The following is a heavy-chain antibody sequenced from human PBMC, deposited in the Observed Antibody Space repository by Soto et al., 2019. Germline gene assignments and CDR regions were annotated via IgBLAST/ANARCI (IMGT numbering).Heavy chain of an antibody. J-gene: IGHJ4*02. V-gene: IGHV3-15*07. D-gene: IGHD6-19*01. Sequence: EVQLVESGGGLVKPGGSLRLSCAASGFTFSNAWMNWVRQAPGKGLEWVGRIKSKTDGGTTDYAAPVKGRFTISRDDSKNTLYLQMNGLKTEDTAVYYCTTPSFIAVAGSSHYWGQGTLVTVSS. CDR1: GFTFSNAW. CDR3: TTPSFIAVAGSSHY. CDR2: IKSKTDGGTT.